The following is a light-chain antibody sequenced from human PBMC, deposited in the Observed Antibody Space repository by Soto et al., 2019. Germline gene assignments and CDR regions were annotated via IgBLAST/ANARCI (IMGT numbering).Light chain of an antibody. V-gene: IGKV1-5*03. CDR3: QQYSGYLFT. J-gene: IGKJ3*01. CDR1: QSVTNW. CDR2: KAS. Sequence: DIQMTQSPSTLSASVGDRVTITCRASQSVTNWLAWYQQKPGKAPKLLIYKASTLESGVPSRFSGGGSGTEFTLTISSLQPDDFATYYCQQYSGYLFTFGPGTKVDIK.